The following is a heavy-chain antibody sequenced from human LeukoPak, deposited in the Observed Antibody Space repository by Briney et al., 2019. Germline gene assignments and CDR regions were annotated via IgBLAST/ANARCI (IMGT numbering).Heavy chain of an antibody. V-gene: IGHV1-8*01. Sequence: ASVKVSCKASGYTFSTYDVTWVRQAPGQGLEWMGWVNPNNGNTGYAQKFRGRVTMTSDSSISSAYMELSSLTSEDTAVYYCARGVRNQLLSEYWGQGTLITVSS. CDR3: ARGVRNQLLSEY. CDR1: GYTFSTYD. J-gene: IGHJ4*02. D-gene: IGHD2-2*01. CDR2: VNPNNGNT.